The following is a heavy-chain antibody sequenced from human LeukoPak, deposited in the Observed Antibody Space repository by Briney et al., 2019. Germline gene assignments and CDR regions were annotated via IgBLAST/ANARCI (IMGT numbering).Heavy chain of an antibody. CDR1: GFTFSSYA. V-gene: IGHV3-23*01. CDR3: AKGLKAVAGTNYFDY. Sequence: PGGSLRLSCAASGFTFSSYAMSWVRQAPGKGLEWVSAVSGSGGSTYYADSVKGRFTISRDNSKNTLYLQMNSLRAEDTAVYYCAKGLKAVAGTNYFDYWGQGTLVTVSS. CDR2: VSGSGGST. J-gene: IGHJ4*02. D-gene: IGHD6-19*01.